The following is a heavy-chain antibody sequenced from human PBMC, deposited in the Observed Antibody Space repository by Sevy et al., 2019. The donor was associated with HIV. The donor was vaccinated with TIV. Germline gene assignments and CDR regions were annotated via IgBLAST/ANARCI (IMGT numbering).Heavy chain of an antibody. CDR3: ARAPPVRSGDDSLNWFDP. Sequence: SETLSLTCTVSGGSISVYYWSWIRQPPGKELEYIGFVYHTGSTNYNPSLKSRVTISVDTSNNQFSLKLTSVTAADTAVYYCARAPPVRSGDDSLNWFDPWGQGTLVTVSS. CDR2: VYHTGST. D-gene: IGHD5-12*01. J-gene: IGHJ5*02. CDR1: GGSISVYY. V-gene: IGHV4-59*01.